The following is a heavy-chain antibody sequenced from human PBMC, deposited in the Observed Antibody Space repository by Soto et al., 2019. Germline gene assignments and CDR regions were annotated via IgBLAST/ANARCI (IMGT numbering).Heavy chain of an antibody. D-gene: IGHD1-26*01. V-gene: IGHV3-21*04. CDR2: IFISSSYI. CDR3: AKDRELLRAFDL. J-gene: IGHJ3*01. CDR1: GFTFSSYS. Sequence: EVQLVESGGGLVKPGGSLRLSCAASGFTFSSYSMNWVRQAPGKGLEWVSSIFISSSYIYYADSVKGRFTISRDNAKNSLYLQMNSLRADDTAVYNCAKDRELLRAFDLWGQGTMVTVSS.